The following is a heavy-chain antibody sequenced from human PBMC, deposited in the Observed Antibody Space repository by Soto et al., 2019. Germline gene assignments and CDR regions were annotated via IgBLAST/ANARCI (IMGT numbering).Heavy chain of an antibody. Sequence: ASVKASCKASGYTFTSHGISWVRQAPGQGLEWMGWISAYNGNTNYAQKLQGRVTMTTDTSTSTAYLELRSLRSDDTAGYYCAREAYHYDSSGYYLPFLPAYWGQGALGTVSS. CDR1: GYTFTSHG. CDR2: ISAYNGNT. V-gene: IGHV1-18*04. CDR3: AREAYHYDSSGYYLPFLPAY. J-gene: IGHJ4*02. D-gene: IGHD3-22*01.